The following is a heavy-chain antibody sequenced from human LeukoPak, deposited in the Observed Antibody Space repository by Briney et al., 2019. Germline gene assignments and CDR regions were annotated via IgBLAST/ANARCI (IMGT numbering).Heavy chain of an antibody. J-gene: IGHJ4*02. CDR1: GFTFSSYG. Sequence: GGSLRLSCGASGFTFSSYGMSWVRQAPGKGLEWVSTISNTAYNTYYADSVKGRFTISRDNSANTVSLQMNSLRAEDTALYYCAKHSGSYFIYYVDSWAQGTQVTVSS. V-gene: IGHV3-23*01. CDR3: AKHSGSYFIYYVDS. CDR2: ISNTAYNT. D-gene: IGHD1-26*01.